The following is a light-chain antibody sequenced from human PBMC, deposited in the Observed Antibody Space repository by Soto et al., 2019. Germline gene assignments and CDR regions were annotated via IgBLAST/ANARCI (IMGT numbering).Light chain of an antibody. CDR2: DAS. V-gene: IGKV3-11*01. CDR1: QSVSSS. Sequence: EIVFTQSPATPFLSSGEKATLSCRASQSVSSSLAWYQQKPGQAPRLLISDASNRATGIPVRFSSSGSGTDFTLTISSLEPEDFAVYYCQQRYNWPLTFGGGTKV. J-gene: IGKJ4*01. CDR3: QQRYNWPLT.